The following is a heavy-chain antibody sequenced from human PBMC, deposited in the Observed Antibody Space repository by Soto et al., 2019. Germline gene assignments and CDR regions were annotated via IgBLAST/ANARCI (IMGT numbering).Heavy chain of an antibody. CDR3: AKDTRSSWYRGYFDY. J-gene: IGHJ4*02. Sequence: GGSLRLSCAASGFTFDDYAMHWVRQAPGKGLEWVSGISWNSGSIGYADSVKGRFTISRDNAKNSLYLQMNSLRAEDTALYYCAKDTRSSWYRGYFDYWGQGTLVTVSS. CDR2: ISWNSGSI. V-gene: IGHV3-9*01. D-gene: IGHD6-13*01. CDR1: GFTFDDYA.